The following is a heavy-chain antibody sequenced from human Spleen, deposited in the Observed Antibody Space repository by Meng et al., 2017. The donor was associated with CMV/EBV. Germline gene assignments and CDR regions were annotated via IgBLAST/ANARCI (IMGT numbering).Heavy chain of an antibody. J-gene: IGHJ5*02. CDR2: FYQNGGT. V-gene: IGHV4-4*01. D-gene: IGHD6-13*01. CDR3: ARDSSSWYWFDP. CDR1: GGSSSRGDW. Sequence: CADSGGSSSRGDWGTWVGQPAGNGLEWIGEFYQNGGTHDNPSLKSRVTISVDKSKNQFSVKLTSVTAADTAVYFGARDSSSWYWFDPWGQGTLVTVSS.